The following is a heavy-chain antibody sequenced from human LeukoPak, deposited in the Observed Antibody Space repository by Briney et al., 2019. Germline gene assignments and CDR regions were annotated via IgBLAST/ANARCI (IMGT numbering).Heavy chain of an antibody. V-gene: IGHV1-24*01. CDR2: FDPEDGET. CDR3: ARSPRDSSGYYYVGAFDI. Sequence: ASVKVSCKVSGYTLTELSMHWVRQAPGKGLEWMGGFDPEDGETIYAQKFQGRVTMTEDTSTDTAYMELSSLRSEDTAVYYCARSPRDSSGYYYVGAFDIWGQGTMVTVSS. CDR1: GYTLTELS. J-gene: IGHJ3*02. D-gene: IGHD3-22*01.